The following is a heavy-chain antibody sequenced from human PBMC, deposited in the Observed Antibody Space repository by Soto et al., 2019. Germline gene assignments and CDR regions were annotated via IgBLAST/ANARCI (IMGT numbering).Heavy chain of an antibody. CDR3: ARVNGYCSSPSCYYYYYYSMDV. J-gene: IGHJ6*02. CDR1: GYTFSSYG. Sequence: ASVKVSCKASGYTFSSYGISWVRQAPGQGLEWMGWISAYNGNTNYAQKLQGRVTMTTDTSTSTAYMELRSLRSDDTAVYYCARVNGYCSSPSCYYYYYYSMDVWGQGTTVTVSS. CDR2: ISAYNGNT. D-gene: IGHD2-2*01. V-gene: IGHV1-18*01.